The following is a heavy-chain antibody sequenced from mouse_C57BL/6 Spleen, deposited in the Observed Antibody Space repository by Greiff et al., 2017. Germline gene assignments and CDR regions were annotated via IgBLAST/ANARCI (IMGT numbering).Heavy chain of an antibody. CDR3: ARSGSSDYYAMDY. V-gene: IGHV1-82*01. D-gene: IGHD3-2*02. CDR2: IYPGDGDT. J-gene: IGHJ4*01. CDR1: GYAFSSSW. Sequence: VQLQQSGPELVKPGAAVKISCKASGYAFSSSWMNWVKQRPGKGLEWIGRIYPGDGDTNYNGKFKGKATLTADKSSSTAYMQLSSLTSEDSEVYFCARSGSSDYYAMDYWGQGTSVTVSS.